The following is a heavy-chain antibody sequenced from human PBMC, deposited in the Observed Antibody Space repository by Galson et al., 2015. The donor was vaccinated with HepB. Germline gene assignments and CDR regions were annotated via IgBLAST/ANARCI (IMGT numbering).Heavy chain of an antibody. CDR3: AKDLTYYDSSGHYLGVGAFDI. CDR2: ISYDGSNK. J-gene: IGHJ3*02. CDR1: GFTFSSYG. D-gene: IGHD3-22*01. V-gene: IGHV3-30*18. Sequence: SLRLSCAASGFTFSSYGMHWVRQAPGKGLEWVAVISYDGSNKYYADSVKGRFTISRDNSKNTLYLQMNSLRAEDTAVYYCAKDLTYYDSSGHYLGVGAFDIWGQGTMVTVSS.